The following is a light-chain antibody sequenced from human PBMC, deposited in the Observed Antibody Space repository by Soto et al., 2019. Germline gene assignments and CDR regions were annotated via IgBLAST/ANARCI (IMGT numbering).Light chain of an antibody. CDR1: QSVSSN. V-gene: IGKV3-15*01. Sequence: EIVMTQSPATLSVSQGERATLSCRASQSVSSNLAWYQQKPGQAPRLLIYGASTRATGIPARFSGSGSGTEFTLTISSLQSEDFAVYYCQQYNNRPRTFGQGTKVDIK. J-gene: IGKJ1*01. CDR3: QQYNNRPRT. CDR2: GAS.